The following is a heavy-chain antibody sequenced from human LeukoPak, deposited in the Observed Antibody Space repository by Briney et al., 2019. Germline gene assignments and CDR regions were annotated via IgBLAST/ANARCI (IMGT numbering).Heavy chain of an antibody. CDR3: AKAYYYDSSGYYLDNPGFDY. J-gene: IGHJ4*02. CDR1: GFTFSSYG. Sequence: HAGGSLRLSCAASGFTFSSYGMPWVRQAPGKGLEWVSAISGSGGSTYYADSVKGRFTISRDNSKNTLYLQMNSLRAEDTAVYYCAKAYYYDSSGYYLDNPGFDYWGQGTLVTVSS. CDR2: ISGSGGST. D-gene: IGHD3-22*01. V-gene: IGHV3-23*01.